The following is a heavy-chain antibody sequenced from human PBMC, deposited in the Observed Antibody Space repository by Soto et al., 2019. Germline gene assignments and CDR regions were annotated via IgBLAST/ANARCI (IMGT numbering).Heavy chain of an antibody. CDR1: GASLGSGDYY. CDR2: IYYSGST. D-gene: IGHD2-2*01. Sequence: QVQLQESGPGLLKPSLTLSLTCTVSGASLGSGDYYWSWIRQTPGKGLEWIGYIYYSGSTYYNPSLHSRMAVSLDTSTNQFSLRLDFLTAADTAMYYCARGIVVVPADPAYWFDTWGQGIMVTVSS. CDR3: ARGIVVVPADPAYWFDT. J-gene: IGHJ5*02. V-gene: IGHV4-30-4*01.